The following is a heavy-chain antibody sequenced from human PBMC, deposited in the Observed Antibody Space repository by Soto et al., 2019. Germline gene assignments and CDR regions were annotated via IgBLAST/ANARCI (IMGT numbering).Heavy chain of an antibody. D-gene: IGHD6-25*01. CDR3: ARGGRRLGWFDP. V-gene: IGHV1-18*01. CDR2: ISPFNYNT. Sequence: QVQLMQSRPEVKTPGASVKLSCKASGYTFSSYVITWVRQAPGQGLEWMGWISPFNYNTNYAQKFQGRVTMTTETSTNTAYMELRSLRSDDTAVYYCARGGRRLGWFDPWGQGTLVTVSS. CDR1: GYTFSSYV. J-gene: IGHJ5*02.